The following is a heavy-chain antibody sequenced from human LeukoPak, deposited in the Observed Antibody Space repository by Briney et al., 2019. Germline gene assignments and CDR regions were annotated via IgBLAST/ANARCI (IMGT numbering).Heavy chain of an antibody. CDR2: IYYSGST. V-gene: IGHV4-59*01. J-gene: IGHJ4*02. CDR3: ARDACSSTSCPYYFDY. Sequence: PSETLSLTCTVSGGSISSYYWSWIRQPAGKGLEWIGYIYYSGSTNYNPSLKSRVTISVDTSKNQFSLKLSSVTAADTAVYYCARDACSSTSCPYYFDYWGQGTLVTVSS. CDR1: GGSISSYY. D-gene: IGHD2-2*01.